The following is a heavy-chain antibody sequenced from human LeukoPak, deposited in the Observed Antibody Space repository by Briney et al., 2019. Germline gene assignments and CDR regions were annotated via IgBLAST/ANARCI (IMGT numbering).Heavy chain of an antibody. CDR1: GYTFTSYG. CDR3: ATDYYDSSGYYWRSPRDPSSDY. Sequence: GASVKVSCKASGYTFTSYGISWVRQAPGQGLEWMGWISAYNGNTNYAQKLQGRVTMTTDTSTSTAYMELRSLRSDDTAVYYCATDYYDSSGYYWRSPRDPSSDYWGQGTLVTVSS. D-gene: IGHD3-22*01. V-gene: IGHV1-18*01. J-gene: IGHJ4*02. CDR2: ISAYNGNT.